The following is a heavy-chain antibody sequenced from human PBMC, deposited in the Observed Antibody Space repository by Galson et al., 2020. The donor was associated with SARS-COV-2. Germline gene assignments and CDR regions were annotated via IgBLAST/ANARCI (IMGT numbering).Heavy chain of an antibody. D-gene: IGHD2-8*01. CDR2: IYRDGTA. CDR3: ARHAADCSNGVCLHHYFSAMDV. J-gene: IGHJ6*02. V-gene: IGHV4-38-2*01. CDR1: GFSVNRGYY. Sequence: SETLSLTCAVSGFSVNRGYYWGWVRQSPGKGQEWIGNIYRDGTAYSNPSLKSRLTVSLDTSRNLLSLRLTSVTATDTAVYFCARHAADCSNGVCLHHYFSAMDVGGQGTTVTVSS.